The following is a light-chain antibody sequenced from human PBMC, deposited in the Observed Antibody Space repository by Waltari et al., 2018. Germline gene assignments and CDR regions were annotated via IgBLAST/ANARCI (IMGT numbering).Light chain of an antibody. J-gene: IGLJ2*01. Sequence: QSALTQPASVSGSPGQSLTIPCPGTTSDVGCYNYVPWYQQHPGKAPKLMIYDVSNPPSGVSNRFSGSKSGNTASLTISGLQAEDEADYYCSSYTSSSTVVFGGGTKLTVL. V-gene: IGLV2-14*03. CDR3: SSYTSSSTVV. CDR2: DVS. CDR1: TSDVGCYNY.